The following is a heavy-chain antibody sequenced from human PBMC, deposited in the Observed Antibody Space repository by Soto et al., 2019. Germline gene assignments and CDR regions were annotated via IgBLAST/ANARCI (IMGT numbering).Heavy chain of an antibody. J-gene: IGHJ3*02. CDR3: ARDLPFYYGDYVDAFDI. CDR1: GDSVSSNSAA. CDR2: TYYRSKWYN. D-gene: IGHD4-17*01. V-gene: IGHV6-1*01. Sequence: SQTLSLTCAISGDSVSSNSAAWNWIRQSPSRGLEWLGRTYYRSKWYNDYAVSVKSRIAINPDTSKNQFSLQLNSVTPEDTAVYYCARDLPFYYGDYVDAFDIWGQGTMVTVSS.